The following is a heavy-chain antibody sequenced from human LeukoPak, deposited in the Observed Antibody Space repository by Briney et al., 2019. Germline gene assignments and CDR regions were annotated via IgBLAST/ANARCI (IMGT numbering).Heavy chain of an antibody. V-gene: IGHV4-61*02. J-gene: IGHJ4*02. D-gene: IGHD2-15*01. CDR3: AREDRYRSGGSCYS. CDR1: GGSISSGSSY. Sequence: SQTLSLTCSVSGGSISSGSSYWSWMRQPAGKRLEWIGRIYTSGSTNYNPSLKSRVSISVNTSKNQFSLKVSSVTAADTAVYYCAREDRYRSGGSCYSWGQGTLVTVSS. CDR2: IYTSGST.